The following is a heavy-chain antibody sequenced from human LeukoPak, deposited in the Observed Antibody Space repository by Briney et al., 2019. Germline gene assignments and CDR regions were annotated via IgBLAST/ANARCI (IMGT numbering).Heavy chain of an antibody. D-gene: IGHD4-17*01. CDR1: GFTFSSYA. CDR3: AKTTNFDL. J-gene: IGHJ2*01. CDR2: ISYDGSNK. V-gene: IGHV3-30*18. Sequence: GGSLRLSCAASGFTFSSYAMSWVRQAPGKGLEWVAVISYDGSNKYYADSVKGRFTISRDNSKNTLYLQMNSLRAEDTAVYYCAKTTNFDLWGRGTLVTVSS.